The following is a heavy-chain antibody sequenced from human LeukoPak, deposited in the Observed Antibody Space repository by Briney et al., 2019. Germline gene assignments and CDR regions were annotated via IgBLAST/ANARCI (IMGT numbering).Heavy chain of an antibody. Sequence: PGGSLRLSCADSGFTFSNAWMSWVRQAPGKGLEWVGRIKSKTDGGTTDYAAPVKGRFTISRDDSKNTLYLQMNSLKTEDTAVYYCTTTYCSSTSCYAGYWGQGTLVTVSS. J-gene: IGHJ4*02. V-gene: IGHV3-15*01. D-gene: IGHD2-2*01. CDR3: TTTYCSSTSCYAGY. CDR2: IKSKTDGGTT. CDR1: GFTFSNAW.